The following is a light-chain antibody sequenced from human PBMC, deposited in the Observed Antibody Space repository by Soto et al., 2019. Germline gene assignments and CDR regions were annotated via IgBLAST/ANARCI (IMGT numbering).Light chain of an antibody. V-gene: IGKV1-39*01. Sequence: DMQMTQSPSTLSGSVGDSVTIXXRASQGIDIWLAWYQQKPGKATKLXXYAASSLQSGVPSRFSGSGSGTDFTLTISSLQPEDFATYYCQQSYSTPRLTFGGGTKVDIK. CDR3: QQSYSTPRLT. J-gene: IGKJ4*01. CDR1: QGIDIW. CDR2: AAS.